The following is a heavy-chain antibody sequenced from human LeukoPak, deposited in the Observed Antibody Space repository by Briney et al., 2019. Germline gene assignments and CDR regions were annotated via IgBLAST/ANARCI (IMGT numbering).Heavy chain of an antibody. Sequence: ASVKVSCKASGYTFTGYYMHWVRQAPGQGLEWMGWINPNSGGTNYAQKFQGWVTMTRDTSISTAYMELSRPRSDDTAVYYCARGPPDSYSSSWYGAFDIWGQGTMVTVSS. CDR2: INPNSGGT. CDR1: GYTFTGYY. CDR3: ARGPPDSYSSSWYGAFDI. J-gene: IGHJ3*02. D-gene: IGHD6-13*01. V-gene: IGHV1-2*04.